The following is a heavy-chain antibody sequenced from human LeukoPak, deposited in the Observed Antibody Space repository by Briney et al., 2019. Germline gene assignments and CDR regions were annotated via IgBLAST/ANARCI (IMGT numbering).Heavy chain of an antibody. V-gene: IGHV1-46*01. CDR3: ASSSGWYVDY. CDR1: GYTFTSYY. D-gene: IGHD6-19*01. CDR2: INPSGSST. J-gene: IGHJ4*02. Sequence: AASVKVSCKASGYTFTSYYMHWVRQAPGQGLEWMGIINPSGSSTSYAQKFQGRVTMTSDMSTSTVYKELSSLRSEDTAVYYCASSSGWYVDYWGQGTLVTVSS.